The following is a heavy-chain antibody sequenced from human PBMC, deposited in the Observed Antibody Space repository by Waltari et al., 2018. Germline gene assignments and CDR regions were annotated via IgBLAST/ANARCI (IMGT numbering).Heavy chain of an antibody. V-gene: IGHV3-53*02. Sequence: VQLVETGGGLIQPGGSLRLSCAVSGFTVGTFYMSWVRQAPGKGLEWVSVIYRDGSTYYADSVKGRFTISRDNSKNNLYLQMDSLGPEDTAVYYCARRRSGSNSQALENWGQGTLVIVSS. D-gene: IGHD4-4*01. CDR2: IYRDGST. CDR1: GFTVGTFY. J-gene: IGHJ4*02. CDR3: ARRRSGSNSQALEN.